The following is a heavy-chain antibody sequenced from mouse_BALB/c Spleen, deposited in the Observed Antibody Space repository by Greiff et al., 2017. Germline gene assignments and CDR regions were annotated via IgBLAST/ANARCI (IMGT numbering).Heavy chain of an antibody. CDR1: GFTFSSYY. Sequence: EVQGVESGGGLVKLGGSLKLSCAASGFTFSSYYMSWVRQTPEKRLELVAAINSNGGSTYYPDTVKGRFTISRDNAKNTLYLQMSSLKSEDTALYYCARQGDYGWFAYWGQGTLVTVSA. J-gene: IGHJ3*01. CDR2: INSNGGST. D-gene: IGHD2-4*01. CDR3: ARQGDYGWFAY. V-gene: IGHV5-6-2*01.